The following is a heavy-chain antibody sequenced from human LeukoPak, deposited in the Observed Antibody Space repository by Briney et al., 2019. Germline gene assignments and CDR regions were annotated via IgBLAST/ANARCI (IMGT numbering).Heavy chain of an antibody. CDR3: ARDPSKTYYYDSSGYD. Sequence: PGGSLRLSCAASGFTFSSYSMNWVRQAPGKGLEWVSSISSSSSYIYYADSVKGRFTISRDNAKNSLYLQMNSLRAEDTAVYYCARDPSKTYYYDSSGYDWGQGTLVTVSS. V-gene: IGHV3-21*01. J-gene: IGHJ4*02. CDR1: GFTFSSYS. D-gene: IGHD3-22*01. CDR2: ISSSSSYI.